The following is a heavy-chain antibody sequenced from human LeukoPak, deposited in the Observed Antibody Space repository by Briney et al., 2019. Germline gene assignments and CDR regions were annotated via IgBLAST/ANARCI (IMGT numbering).Heavy chain of an antibody. J-gene: IGHJ5*02. D-gene: IGHD3-10*01. V-gene: IGHV6-1*01. CDR2: TYYRSKWYI. Sequence: SHTLSLTCAICGDSVSSYTAGWNWLGQSPSRGLEWLGRTYYRSKWYIDYPVSVKSQISINPDTSKNQFSLQLDSVAPEDTAVYYCTGGGLVRGVTHCFDPWGQGILVSVSS. CDR1: GDSVSSYTAG. CDR3: TGGGLVRGVTHCFDP.